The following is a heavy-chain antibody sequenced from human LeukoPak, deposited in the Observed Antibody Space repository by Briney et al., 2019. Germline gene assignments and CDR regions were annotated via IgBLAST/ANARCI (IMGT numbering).Heavy chain of an antibody. Sequence: GGSLRLSCAASGFTFSSYGMHWVRQAPGKGLEWVAVISYDGSNKYYADSVKGRFTISRDNSKNTLYLQMNSLRAEDTAVYYCAKDARALMITFGGVIVPPDDYWGQGTLVTVSS. J-gene: IGHJ4*02. CDR3: AKDARALMITFGGVIVPPDDY. CDR1: GFTFSSYG. CDR2: ISYDGSNK. V-gene: IGHV3-30*18. D-gene: IGHD3-16*02.